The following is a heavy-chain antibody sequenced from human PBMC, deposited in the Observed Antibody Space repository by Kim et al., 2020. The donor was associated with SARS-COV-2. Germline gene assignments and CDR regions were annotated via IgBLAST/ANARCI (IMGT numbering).Heavy chain of an antibody. D-gene: IGHD6-13*01. CDR1: GFTFSSYG. CDR2: IWYDGSNK. V-gene: IGHV3-33*08. CDR3: ARDLPHSIAAARGDY. Sequence: GGSLRLSCAASGFTFSSYGMHWVRQAPGKGLEWVAVIWYDGSNKYYADSVKGRFTISRDNSKNTLYLQMNSLRAEDTAVYYCARDLPHSIAAARGDYWGQGTLVTVSS. J-gene: IGHJ4*02.